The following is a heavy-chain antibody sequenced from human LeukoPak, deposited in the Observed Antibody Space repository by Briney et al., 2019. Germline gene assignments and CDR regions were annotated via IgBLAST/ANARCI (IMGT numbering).Heavy chain of an antibody. D-gene: IGHD1-1*01. Sequence: PGGSLRLSCAASGFTFDDYAMHWVRQAPGKGLEWVSLISGDGDSTYYADSVKGRFTISRDNSKNSLYLQMNSLRTEDTALYYCAKDTGWKEYCYYYMHVWGKGTTVTVSS. J-gene: IGHJ6*03. V-gene: IGHV3-43*02. CDR2: ISGDGDST. CDR3: AKDTGWKEYCYYYMHV. CDR1: GFTFDDYA.